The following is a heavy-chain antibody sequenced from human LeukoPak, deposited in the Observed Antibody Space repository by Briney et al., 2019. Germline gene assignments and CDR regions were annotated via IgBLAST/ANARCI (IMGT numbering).Heavy chain of an antibody. J-gene: IGHJ6*03. CDR2: ISSSGSYI. CDR1: GGSFSGYY. V-gene: IGHV3-21*01. CDR3: ARVGPWVNPDYYYYYMDV. Sequence: ETLSLTCAVYGGSFSGYYWSWIRQPPGKGLEWVSSISSSGSYIYHADSVKGRFTISRDNAKNSLYLQMNSLRAEDTAVYYCARVGPWVNPDYYYYYMDVWGKGTTVTVSS. D-gene: IGHD1-14*01.